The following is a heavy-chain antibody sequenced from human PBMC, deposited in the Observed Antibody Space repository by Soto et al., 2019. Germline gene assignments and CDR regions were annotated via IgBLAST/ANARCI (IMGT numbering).Heavy chain of an antibody. CDR2: IIPIFGTA. CDR1: GGTFSSYA. D-gene: IGHD3-9*01. J-gene: IGHJ6*02. CDR3: ARDREDDILTGYWPYYYYYGMDV. V-gene: IGHV1-69*13. Sequence: SVKVSCKASGGTFSSYAISWVRQAPGQGLEWMGGIIPIFGTANYAQKFQGRVTITADESTSTAYMELSSLRSEDTAVYYCARDREDDILTGYWPYYYYYGMDVWGQGTTVTVSS.